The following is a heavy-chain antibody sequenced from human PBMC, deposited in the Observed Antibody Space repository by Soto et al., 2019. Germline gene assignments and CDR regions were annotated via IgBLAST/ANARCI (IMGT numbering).Heavy chain of an antibody. D-gene: IGHD3-10*01. CDR3: VRTLSSGRQDS. J-gene: IGHJ1*01. V-gene: IGHV4-59*11. CDR1: GGSMSGHF. Sequence: QVQLRESGPGMVKPSETLSLTCTVSGGSMSGHFWSWIRQSPGKGLEWIAYIHYSGTTKYNPSLKSRLTISADTPNRQFTLTLYSVTAADTAVYYCVRTLSSGRQDSWGQGTLVTVAS. CDR2: IHYSGTT.